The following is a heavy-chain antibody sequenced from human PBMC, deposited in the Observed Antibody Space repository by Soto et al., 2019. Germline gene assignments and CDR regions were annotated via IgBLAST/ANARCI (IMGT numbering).Heavy chain of an antibody. CDR1: GFTFSSYS. J-gene: IGHJ4*02. V-gene: IGHV3-64D*06. CDR3: VKSFGPASTLTGYYSFDY. Sequence: PGGSLRLSCSASGFTFSSYSMHWVRQAPGKGLEYVSAISSNGGSTYYADSVKGRLTISRDNSKNTVYLQMNSLRAEDTAVYYCVKSFGPASTLTGYYSFDYWGQGTLVTVSS. D-gene: IGHD3-9*01. CDR2: ISSNGGST.